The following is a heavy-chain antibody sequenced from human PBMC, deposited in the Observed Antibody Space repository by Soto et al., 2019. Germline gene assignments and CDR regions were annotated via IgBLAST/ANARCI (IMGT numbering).Heavy chain of an antibody. D-gene: IGHD5-18*01. CDR2: INLDGSDK. CDR1: GFTFRTYW. V-gene: IGHV3-7*05. CDR3: ARDGSTSWYSYDYHGMDV. Sequence: EVQLVESGGGLVQPGGSLRLSCAASGFTFRTYWLSWVRQVPGKGLERVANINLDGSDKNYVDSVKGRFTISRDNARNSLYLQMSSLRAEDTALYYCARDGSTSWYSYDYHGMDVWGQGTTVTVSS. J-gene: IGHJ6*02.